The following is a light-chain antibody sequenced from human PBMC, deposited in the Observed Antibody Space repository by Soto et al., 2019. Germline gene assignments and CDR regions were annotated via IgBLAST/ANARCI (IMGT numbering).Light chain of an antibody. V-gene: IGKV3-11*01. Sequence: EIVLTQSPATLSLSPGETATLSCRASQSVSSSLAWYQQKPGQTPRLLIYDASNRATGIPARFSGSGSGTDFTLTVSSREPEDFAVYSCQQRSSWPLTFGGGTKVEIK. CDR1: QSVSSS. CDR2: DAS. CDR3: QQRSSWPLT. J-gene: IGKJ4*01.